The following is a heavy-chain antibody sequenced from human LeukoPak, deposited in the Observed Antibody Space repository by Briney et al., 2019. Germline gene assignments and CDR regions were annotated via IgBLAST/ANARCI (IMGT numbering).Heavy chain of an antibody. D-gene: IGHD5-18*01. V-gene: IGHV3-7*01. CDR3: ARLRYTYGKNFDY. Sequence: GGSLRLSCEASGFTFKAYWMSWVRQAPGTGLERVANIQQDGSEKNYVGSVKGRFTISRDNARNSLYLEMNSLRAEDTAVYYCARLRYTYGKNFDYWGQGTLVTVSS. CDR1: GFTFKAYW. J-gene: IGHJ4*02. CDR2: IQQDGSEK.